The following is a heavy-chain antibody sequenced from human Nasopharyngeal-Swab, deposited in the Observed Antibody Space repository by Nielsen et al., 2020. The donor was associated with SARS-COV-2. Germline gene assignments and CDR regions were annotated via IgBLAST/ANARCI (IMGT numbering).Heavy chain of an antibody. Sequence: GSLRLSCKGSGYSFTSYWIGWVRQMPGKGLEWMGIIYPGDSDTRYSPSFQGQVTISADKSISTAYLQWNSLKASDTAMYYCARLPPHGSYYYYGMDVWGQGTTVTVSS. D-gene: IGHD2-15*01. CDR3: ARLPPHGSYYYYGMDV. CDR2: IYPGDSDT. J-gene: IGHJ6*02. CDR1: GYSFTSYW. V-gene: IGHV5-51*01.